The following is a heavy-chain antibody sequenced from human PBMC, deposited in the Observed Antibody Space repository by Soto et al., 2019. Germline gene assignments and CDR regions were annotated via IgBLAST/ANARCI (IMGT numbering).Heavy chain of an antibody. D-gene: IGHD1-26*01. CDR1: GFTFSSYA. Sequence: HPGGSLRLSCAASGFTFSSYAMSWVRQAPGKGLEWVSDISGSGGSTNYADSVKGRFTISRDNSKNTLYLQMNSLRAEDTAVYYYAKDTYSGSYYGRWDGFDMWGQGAMVTVSS. CDR3: AKDTYSGSYYGRWDGFDM. CDR2: ISGSGGST. V-gene: IGHV3-23*01. J-gene: IGHJ3*02.